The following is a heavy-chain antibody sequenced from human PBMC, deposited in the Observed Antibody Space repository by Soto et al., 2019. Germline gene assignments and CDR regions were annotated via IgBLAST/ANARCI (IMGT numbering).Heavy chain of an antibody. CDR1: GFTFSSYW. CDR3: ARDLPWCGDTYDL. V-gene: IGHV3-74*01. J-gene: IGHJ5*02. D-gene: IGHD3-10*01. Sequence: EVQLVESGGGLVQPGGSLRLSCAASGFTFSSYWMHWVRQAPGKGLVWVSRINSDGSSTSYADSVKGRFTISRDNAKNTLARQLNGLRAEDTDVYYCARDLPWCGDTYDLWGQGTLVTVSS. CDR2: INSDGSST.